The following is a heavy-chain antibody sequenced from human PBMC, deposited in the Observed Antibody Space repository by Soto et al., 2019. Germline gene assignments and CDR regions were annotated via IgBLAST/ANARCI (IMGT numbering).Heavy chain of an antibody. V-gene: IGHV1-69*01. Sequence: QVQLVQSGAEVKKPGSSVKVSCKASGGTFSSYAISWVRQAPGQGLEWMGGIIPIFGTANYAQKFQGRVTITADESTSTAYMELSSLRSEDTAVYYCARGVVPAAIAGYNWFAPWGQGTLVTVSS. CDR1: GGTFSSYA. CDR3: ARGVVPAAIAGYNWFAP. J-gene: IGHJ5*02. D-gene: IGHD2-2*02. CDR2: IIPIFGTA.